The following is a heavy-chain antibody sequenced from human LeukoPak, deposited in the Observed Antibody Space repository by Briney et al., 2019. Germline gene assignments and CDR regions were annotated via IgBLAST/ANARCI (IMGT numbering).Heavy chain of an antibody. D-gene: IGHD1-14*01. CDR1: GGSISSYY. CDR2: IYYSGST. CDR3: ARHGNPTDWFDP. J-gene: IGHJ5*02. V-gene: IGHV4-59*08. Sequence: SETLSLTCTVSGGSISSYYWSWIRQPPGKGLEWIGYIYYSGSTNYNPSLKSRVTISVDTSKNQFSLKLSSVTAADTAVYYCARHGNPTDWFDPWDQGTLVTVSS.